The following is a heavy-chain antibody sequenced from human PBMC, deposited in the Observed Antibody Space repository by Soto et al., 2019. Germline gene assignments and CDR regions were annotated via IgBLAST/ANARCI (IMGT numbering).Heavy chain of an antibody. J-gene: IGHJ4*02. Sequence: EVQMLESGGGLAQPGESLRLSCAASGFTFSSYALSWVRQAPGKGLEWVSTTGGSGGGSFYADSVKGRFTISRDNPKNTLYLQIDSLRAEDAAVYYCARGSTATDSWGQGTLVTFSS. CDR3: ARGSTATDS. CDR1: GFTFSSYA. V-gene: IGHV3-23*01. D-gene: IGHD2-8*02. CDR2: TGGSGGGS.